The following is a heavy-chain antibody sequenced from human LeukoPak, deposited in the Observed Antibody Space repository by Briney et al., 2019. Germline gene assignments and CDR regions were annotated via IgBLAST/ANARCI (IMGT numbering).Heavy chain of an antibody. J-gene: IGHJ5*02. Sequence: GESLKISCKGSGYFFTNYWIGWVRQMPGQGLEWMGIVYPRDSSVRYSPSFQGQVTISADKSITTAYLQWRSMKASDTAIYYCVRWDCSGGGCYSAPDGSWGQGTLVTVSS. CDR1: GYFFTNYW. D-gene: IGHD2-15*01. V-gene: IGHV5-51*01. CDR2: VYPRDSSV. CDR3: VRWDCSGGGCYSAPDGS.